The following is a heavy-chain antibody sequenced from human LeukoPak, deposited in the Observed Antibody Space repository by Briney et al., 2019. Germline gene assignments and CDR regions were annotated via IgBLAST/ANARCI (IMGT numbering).Heavy chain of an antibody. CDR2: IYYSGST. J-gene: IGHJ6*03. CDR1: GYSISNAYY. D-gene: IGHD5-18*01. Sequence: PSETLSLTCSVSGYSISNAYYWGWIRQPPGKGLEWIGNIYYSGSTNYNPSLKSRVTISVDTSKNQFSPKLSSVTAADTAVYYCARGGYSYGLYYYYYMDVWGKGTTVTVSS. V-gene: IGHV4-38-2*02. CDR3: ARGGYSYGLYYYYYMDV.